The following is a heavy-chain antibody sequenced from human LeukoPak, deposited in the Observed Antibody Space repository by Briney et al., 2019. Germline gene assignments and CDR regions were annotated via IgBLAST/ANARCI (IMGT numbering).Heavy chain of an antibody. CDR1: GGSISSSSYY. V-gene: IGHV4-39*01. Sequence: PSETLSLTCTVSGGSISSSSYYWGWIRQPPGKGLEWIGSIYYSGSTYYNPSLKSRATISVDTSKNQFSLKLSSVTAADTAVYYCAIPGYSSGWSHLFDYWGQGTLVTVSS. CDR2: IYYSGST. CDR3: AIPGYSSGWSHLFDY. J-gene: IGHJ4*02. D-gene: IGHD6-19*01.